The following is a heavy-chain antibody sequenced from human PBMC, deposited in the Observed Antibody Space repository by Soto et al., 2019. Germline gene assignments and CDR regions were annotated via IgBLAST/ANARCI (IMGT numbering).Heavy chain of an antibody. V-gene: IGHV3-48*02. J-gene: IGHJ5*02. CDR3: AIVVHSSGWSCREGRCDWFDP. CDR2: ISSSSSTI. CDR1: GFTFSSYS. D-gene: IGHD6-19*01. Sequence: GGSLRLSCAASGFTFSSYSMNWVRQAPGKGLEWVSYISSSSSTIYYADSVKGRFTISRDNAKNSLYLQMNSLRDEDTAVYYCAIVVHSSGWSCREGRCDWFDPWGQGILVTVSS.